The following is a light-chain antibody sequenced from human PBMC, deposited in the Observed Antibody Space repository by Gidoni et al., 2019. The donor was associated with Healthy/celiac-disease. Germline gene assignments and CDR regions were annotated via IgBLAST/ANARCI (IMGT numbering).Light chain of an antibody. CDR1: QSISSY. CDR3: QQSYSTSWT. CDR2: AAS. Sequence: DIQMTQSPSSLSASVGDRVTITCRASQSISSYLNWYQQKPGKAPKLLIYAASSLQSGVPSRFGGSGSGTDFTLTISSLQPEDFATYYCQQSYSTSWTFXQXTKVEIK. J-gene: IGKJ1*01. V-gene: IGKV1-39*01.